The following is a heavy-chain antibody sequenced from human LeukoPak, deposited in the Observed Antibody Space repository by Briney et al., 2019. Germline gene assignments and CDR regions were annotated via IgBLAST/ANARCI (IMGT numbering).Heavy chain of an antibody. D-gene: IGHD3-10*01. CDR3: ARGYYGSGSYYRPFDY. CDR2: ISGSGGST. V-gene: IGHV3-23*01. Sequence: GGSLRLSCAASGFTFSSYAMSWVRQAPGKGLEWVSAISGSGGSTYYADSVKGRFTISRDNSKNTLYLQMNSLRAEDTAVYYCARGYYGSGSYYRPFDYWGQGTLVTVSS. J-gene: IGHJ4*02. CDR1: GFTFSSYA.